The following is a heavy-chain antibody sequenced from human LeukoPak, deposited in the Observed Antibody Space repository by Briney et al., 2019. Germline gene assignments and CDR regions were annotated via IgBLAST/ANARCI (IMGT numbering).Heavy chain of an antibody. V-gene: IGHV3-23*01. CDR3: AKDHNFDWLPNDY. CDR1: GFTFSTYS. J-gene: IGHJ4*02. CDR2: ISGSGANT. D-gene: IGHD3-9*01. Sequence: GGSLRLSCAASGFTFSTYSMSWVRLAPGKGLEWVSGISGSGANTYYADSVKGRFTISRDNSKNTLYLQMNSLRAEDTAVYYCAKDHNFDWLPNDYWGQGTLVTVSS.